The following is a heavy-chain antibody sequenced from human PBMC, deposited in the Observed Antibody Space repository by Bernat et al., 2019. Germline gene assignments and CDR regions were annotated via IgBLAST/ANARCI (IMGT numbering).Heavy chain of an antibody. CDR1: GGSISSSSYY. CDR2: IYYSGST. CDR3: ARLVGVTAYY. D-gene: IGHD2-21*02. J-gene: IGHJ4*02. Sequence: QLQLQESGPGLVKPSETLSLTCTVSGGSISSSSYYWGWIRQPPGKGLEWIGSIYYSGSTYYNPSLKSRVTISVDTSKNQFPLKLSSVTAADTAVYYCARLVGVTAYYWGQGTLVTVSS. V-gene: IGHV4-39*01.